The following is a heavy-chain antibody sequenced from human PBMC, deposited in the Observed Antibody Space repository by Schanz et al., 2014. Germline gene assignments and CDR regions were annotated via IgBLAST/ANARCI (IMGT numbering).Heavy chain of an antibody. D-gene: IGHD3-3*02. J-gene: IGHJ3*01. CDR1: GFTFSSSW. CDR3: ASDAGFYSINAFDF. CDR2: TSHDGSFT. Sequence: EVHLVESGGGLVQPGGSLRLSCAASGFTFSSSWMHWVRQAPGKGLVWVSRTSHDGSFTTFADSVKGRFTISRDNARNTLQLQMNSLRAEDASVYYCASDAGFYSINAFDFWGQGTMVTVSS. V-gene: IGHV3-74*01.